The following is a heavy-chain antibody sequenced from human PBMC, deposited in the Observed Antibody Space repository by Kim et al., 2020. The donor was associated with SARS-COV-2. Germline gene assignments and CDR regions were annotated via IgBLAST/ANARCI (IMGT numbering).Heavy chain of an antibody. CDR3: ARELNHGSGSPIPDY. D-gene: IGHD3-10*01. Sequence: QKFKDRVTLTRDTSINTVYMDLNSLRSDDTAVYYCARELNHGSGSPIPDYWGQGTLVTVSS. J-gene: IGHJ4*02. V-gene: IGHV1-2*02.